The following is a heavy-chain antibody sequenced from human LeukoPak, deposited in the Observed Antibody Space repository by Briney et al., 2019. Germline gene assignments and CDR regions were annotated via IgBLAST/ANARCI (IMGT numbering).Heavy chain of an antibody. J-gene: IGHJ3*01. CDR2: ISPTSAYM. V-gene: IGHV3-21*01. D-gene: IGHD3-22*01. CDR3: ARTIYYYESTSYFSDAFDV. Sequence: PGGSLRLSCAATGFTLSGHSMNWVRQAPGKGLDWVSSISPTSAYMYYQDSVKGRFTISRDDAKNSLYLEMDSLRAEDTAVYYCARTIYYYESTSYFSDAFDVWGQGQWSPSLQ. CDR1: GFTLSGHS.